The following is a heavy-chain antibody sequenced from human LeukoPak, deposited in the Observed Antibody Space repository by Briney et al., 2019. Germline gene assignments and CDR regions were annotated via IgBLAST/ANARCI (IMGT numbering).Heavy chain of an antibody. CDR2: IYYSGST. CDR1: GGSISSSSYY. Sequence: SETLSLTCTVSGGSISSSSYYWGWIRQPPGKGLEWIGSIYYSGSTYYNPSLKSRVTISVDKSKNQFSLKLSSVTAADTAVYYCVRGPYGSGISNWFDPWGQGTLVIVSS. J-gene: IGHJ5*02. D-gene: IGHD3-10*01. V-gene: IGHV4-39*07. CDR3: VRGPYGSGISNWFDP.